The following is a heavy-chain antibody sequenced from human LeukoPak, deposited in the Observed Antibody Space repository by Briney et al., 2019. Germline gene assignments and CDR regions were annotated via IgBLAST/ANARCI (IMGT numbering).Heavy chain of an antibody. V-gene: IGHV3-23*01. CDR3: AKGSYYDSSGSFYFDY. Sequence: GGALRLSCAASGFTFSSYAMSWVRQAPGKGLEWVSAISGSGDNTYYADSVKGRFTISRDNSKNTLYVQVNSLGTEDTAAYYCAKGSYYDSSGSFYFDYWGQGTLVTVSS. J-gene: IGHJ4*02. CDR1: GFTFSSYA. CDR2: ISGSGDNT. D-gene: IGHD3-22*01.